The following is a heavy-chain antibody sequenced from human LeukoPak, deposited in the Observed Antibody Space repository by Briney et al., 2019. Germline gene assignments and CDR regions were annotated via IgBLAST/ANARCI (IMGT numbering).Heavy chain of an antibody. CDR3: AKSHASIWSVYDY. J-gene: IGHJ4*02. V-gene: IGHV3-23*01. CDR2: ITAGGDST. Sequence: QPGGSLRLSCAASGIIFSSNAMSWVRLAPGEGLEWVSAITAGGDSTYYAESVKGRFTISRDNLKNMVFLQMSTLRAEDTAIYYCAKSHASIWSVYDYWGQGTLVTVSS. D-gene: IGHD3-3*01. CDR1: GIIFSSNA.